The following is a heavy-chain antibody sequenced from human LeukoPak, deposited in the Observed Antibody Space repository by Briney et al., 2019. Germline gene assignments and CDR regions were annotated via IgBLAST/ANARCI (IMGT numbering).Heavy chain of an antibody. Sequence: ASVKVSCKASGYTFTGYYMHWVRQAPGQGLEWMGWINPNSGGTNYAQKFQGRVTMTRDTSISTAYMELSRLRSDDTAVYYCARGPPWNYYGSGSYLYWGQGTLVTVSS. CDR2: INPNSGGT. J-gene: IGHJ4*02. D-gene: IGHD3-10*01. CDR3: ARGPPWNYYGSGSYLY. V-gene: IGHV1-2*02. CDR1: GYTFTGYY.